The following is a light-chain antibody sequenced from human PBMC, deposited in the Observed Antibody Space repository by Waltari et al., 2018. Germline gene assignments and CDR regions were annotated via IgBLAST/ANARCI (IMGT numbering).Light chain of an antibody. J-gene: IGKJ4*01. V-gene: IGKV1-9*01. CDR1: QDISSY. CDR3: QHLNNYPLS. Sequence: DIQLTQSPSFLSASVGDRVTITCRASQDISSYLAWYQQKPGRAPKLLTYAASTLPSGVPSRFSGSGSGTEFPLAISSLQTEEFATYYCQHLNNYPLSFGGGTKVESK. CDR2: AAS.